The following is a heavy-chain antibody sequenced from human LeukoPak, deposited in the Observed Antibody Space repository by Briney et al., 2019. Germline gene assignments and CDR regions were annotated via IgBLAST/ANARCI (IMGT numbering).Heavy chain of an antibody. CDR2: IKQDAIEK. J-gene: IGHJ4*02. D-gene: IGHD6-25*01. V-gene: IGHV3-7*03. CDR1: GFTFSSYG. CDR3: ARGSGWINDY. Sequence: GGSLRLSCAASGFTFSSYGMHWVRQAPGKGLEWVANIKQDAIEKYYVDSVKGRFTISRDNAKNSLYLQMNSLRAEDTAVYYCARGSGWINDYWGQGTLVTVSS.